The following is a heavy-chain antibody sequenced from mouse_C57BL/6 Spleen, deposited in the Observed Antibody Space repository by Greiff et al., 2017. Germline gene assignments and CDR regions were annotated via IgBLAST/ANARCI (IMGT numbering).Heavy chain of an antibody. CDR2: IDPSDSET. V-gene: IGHV1-52*01. D-gene: IGHD2-1*01. J-gene: IGHJ2*01. CDR1: GYTFTSYW. Sequence: QVQLQQPGAELVRPGSSVKLSCKASGYTFTSYWMHWVKQRPIQGLEWIGNIDPSDSETHYNQKFKDKATLTVDKSSSTAYMQLSSLTSEDSAVDYCARYGNYAPYYFDYWGQGTTLTVSS. CDR3: ARYGNYAPYYFDY.